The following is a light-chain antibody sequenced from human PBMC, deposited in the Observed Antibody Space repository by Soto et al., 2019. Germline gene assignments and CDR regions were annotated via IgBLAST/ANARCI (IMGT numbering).Light chain of an antibody. CDR2: DAS. CDR1: QSVSGS. Sequence: EIVLTQSPATLSLSPGERATLSCRASQSVSGSLAWYQQKPGQAPRLLIYDASTRATGIPARFSGSGSGTEFTLTINSLQSEDFAVYYCQQYNNWPPLTFGGGTKVDI. J-gene: IGKJ4*01. V-gene: IGKV3-15*01. CDR3: QQYNNWPPLT.